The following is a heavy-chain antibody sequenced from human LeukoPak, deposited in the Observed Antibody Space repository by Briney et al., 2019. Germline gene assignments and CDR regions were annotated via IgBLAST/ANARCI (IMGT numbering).Heavy chain of an antibody. V-gene: IGHV3-13*01. CDR2: IGTAGDT. CDR1: GFTSSSYD. CDR3: ARYLITGTTAYFDY. J-gene: IGHJ4*02. D-gene: IGHD1-7*01. Sequence: GGSLRLSCAASGFTSSSYDMHWVRQATGKGLEWVSAIGTAGDTYYPGSVKGRFTISRENAKNSLYLQMNSLRAGDTAVYYCARYLITGTTAYFDYWGQGTLVTVSS.